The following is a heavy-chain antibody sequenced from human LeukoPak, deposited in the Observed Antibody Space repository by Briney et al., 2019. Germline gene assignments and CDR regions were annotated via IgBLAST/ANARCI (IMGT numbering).Heavy chain of an antibody. J-gene: IGHJ6*03. D-gene: IGHD3-10*01. V-gene: IGHV3-21*01. CDR1: GFTFSSYS. Sequence: GSLRLSCAVSGFTFSSYSMNWVRRAPGKGLEWVSSISSSSSYIYYADSVKGRFTISRDNAKNSLYLQMNSLRAEDTAVYYCARDGLAYRGYYYMDVWGKGTTVTVSS. CDR3: ARDGLAYRGYYYMDV. CDR2: ISSSSSYI.